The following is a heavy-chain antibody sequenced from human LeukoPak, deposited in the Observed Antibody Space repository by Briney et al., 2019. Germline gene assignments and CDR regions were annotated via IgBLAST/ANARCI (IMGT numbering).Heavy chain of an antibody. D-gene: IGHD2-15*01. CDR3: ARAGYCSGVSCYSAVPGKY. CDR1: GGSISSSSYY. J-gene: IGHJ4*02. V-gene: IGHV4-39*07. Sequence: SETLSLTCTVSGGSISSSSYYWGWIRQPPGKGLEWIGSIYHSGNTYYNPSLKSRVIILVDTSKNQFSLQLGSVTPTDTAVYYCARAGYCSGVSCYSAVPGKYWGQGALVTVSS. CDR2: IYHSGNT.